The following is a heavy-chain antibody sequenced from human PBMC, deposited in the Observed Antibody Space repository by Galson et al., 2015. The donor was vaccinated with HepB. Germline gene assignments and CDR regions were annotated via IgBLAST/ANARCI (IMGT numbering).Heavy chain of an antibody. D-gene: IGHD3-22*01. CDR2: IYYSGST. Sequence: ETLSLTCTVSGYSVSNNVYYWGWIRQPPGKGLDWIGSIYYSGSTYYNPSLKSRVTMSVDTSRNQFSLKLSSVTAADTAVYYCARHYYNGNLRGYWFFDVWGRGTLVTVSS. J-gene: IGHJ2*01. CDR3: ARHYYNGNLRGYWFFDV. CDR1: GYSVSNNVYY. V-gene: IGHV4-39*01.